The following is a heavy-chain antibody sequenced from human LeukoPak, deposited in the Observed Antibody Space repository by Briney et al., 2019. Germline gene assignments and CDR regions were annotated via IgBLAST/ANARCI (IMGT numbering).Heavy chain of an antibody. D-gene: IGHD2-15*01. CDR2: IYYSGNT. Sequence: SETLSLTCTVSGGSISSYYWSWIRQPPGEGLEWIGYIYYSGNTNYNPSLESRVTISVDTSKNQFSLKLSSVTAADTAVYYCARHYCSGDNGYYFDYWGQGALVTVSS. V-gene: IGHV4-59*01. CDR3: ARHYCSGDNGYYFDY. CDR1: GGSISSYY. J-gene: IGHJ4*02.